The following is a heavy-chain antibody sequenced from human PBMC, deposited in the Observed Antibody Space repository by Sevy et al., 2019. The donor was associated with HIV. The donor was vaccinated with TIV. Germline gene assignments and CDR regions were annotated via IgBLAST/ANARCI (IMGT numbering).Heavy chain of an antibody. CDR3: AREGCTRPHDY. Sequence: GGSLRLSCAASGFAFYDYSMSWIRQAPGKGLEWVATLSFGCGKINYADSVKGRFTISRDNSKNSFYLQMDNLRVAETALYYCAREGCTRPHDYWGQGTRVTVSS. CDR2: LSFGCGKI. J-gene: IGHJ4*02. V-gene: IGHV3-23*01. CDR1: GFAFYDYS. D-gene: IGHD2-8*01.